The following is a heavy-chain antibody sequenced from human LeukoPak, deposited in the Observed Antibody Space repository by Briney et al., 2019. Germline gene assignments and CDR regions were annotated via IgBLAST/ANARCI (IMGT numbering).Heavy chain of an antibody. CDR2: IYYSGST. CDR1: GGSFSGYY. V-gene: IGHV4-59*01. D-gene: IGHD4-23*01. CDR3: ARTTVVTWGYFDY. J-gene: IGHJ4*02. Sequence: TSETLSLTCAVYGGSFSGYYWSWIRQPPGKGLEWIGYIYYSGSTNYNPSLKSRVTISVDTSKNQFSLKLSSVTAADTAVYYCARTTVVTWGYFDYWGQGTLVTVSS.